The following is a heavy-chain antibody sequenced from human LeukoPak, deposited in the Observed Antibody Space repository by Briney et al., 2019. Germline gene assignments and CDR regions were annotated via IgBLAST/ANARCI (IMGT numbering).Heavy chain of an antibody. CDR1: GFTFSRYA. D-gene: IGHD6-13*01. CDR2: ISGSGGST. J-gene: IGHJ4*02. V-gene: IGHV3-23*01. Sequence: GGSLRLSCAASGFTFSRYAMSWVRQAPGKGLEWVSAISGSGGSTYYADSVKGRFTISRDNSKNTLYLQMNSLRAEDTAVYYCAKDGQSSSWYNLGGYWGQGTLVTVSS. CDR3: AKDGQSSSWYNLGGY.